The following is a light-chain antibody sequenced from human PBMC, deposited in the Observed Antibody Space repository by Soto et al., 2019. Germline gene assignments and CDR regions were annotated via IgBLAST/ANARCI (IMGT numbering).Light chain of an antibody. CDR2: GAS. Sequence: EIVLTQSPGTLSLSPGDRATLSCRASLSVGGDSLAWYHQQPGQAPRLLIYGASSRVPGIPARFSGSGSGASFTRTISTLERADLEMDYGLQYERASHTFGQRTKVEI. CDR3: LQYERASHT. V-gene: IGKV3-20*01. CDR1: LSVGGDS. J-gene: IGKJ1*01.